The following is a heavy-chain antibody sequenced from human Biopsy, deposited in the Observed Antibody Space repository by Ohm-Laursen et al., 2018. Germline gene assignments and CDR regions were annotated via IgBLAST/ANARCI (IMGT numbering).Heavy chain of an antibody. CDR1: GNTFATYY. D-gene: IGHD5-24*01. CDR2: ISPRGATT. CDR3: ARAGVGSDGTDSYYYGMDV. J-gene: IGHJ6*02. Sequence: GASVKASCQASGNTFATYYIHWVRQALGQGLEWMGVISPRGATTSFSQKFQGRITMTRDTSTGTVYMDLNSLGSEDPAVYYCARAGVGSDGTDSYYYGMDVWGPGTTVTVSS. V-gene: IGHV1-46*01.